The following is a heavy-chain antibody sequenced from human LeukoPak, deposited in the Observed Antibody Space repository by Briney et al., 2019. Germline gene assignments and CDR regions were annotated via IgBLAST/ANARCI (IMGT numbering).Heavy chain of an antibody. V-gene: IGHV4-39*07. Sequence: SETLSLTCTVSGGSISSSSYYWGWIRQPPGKGLEWIGSIYYSGSTNYNPSLKSRVTISVDTSKNQFSLKLSSVTAADTAVYYCARGGQDFYCGGDCYRYWGQGTLVTVSS. CDR2: IYYSGST. D-gene: IGHD2-21*02. CDR3: ARGGQDFYCGGDCYRY. CDR1: GGSISSSSYY. J-gene: IGHJ4*02.